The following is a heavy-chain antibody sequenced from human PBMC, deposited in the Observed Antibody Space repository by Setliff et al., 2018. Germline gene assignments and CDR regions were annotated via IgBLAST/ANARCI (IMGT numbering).Heavy chain of an antibody. CDR1: GGSISSGSNY. J-gene: IGHJ1*01. V-gene: IGHV4-61*09. CDR2: IDPSGNT. D-gene: IGHD3-22*01. CDR3: ARQDRFYDRSVFVEYFQH. Sequence: PSETLSLTCTVSGGSISSGSNYWSWIRQPAGRGLEWIGHIDPSGNTNYHPSLKSRVTISGDTSKNQFSLKLTSVTAADTAVYYCARQDRFYDRSVFVEYFQHWGQGALVTVSS.